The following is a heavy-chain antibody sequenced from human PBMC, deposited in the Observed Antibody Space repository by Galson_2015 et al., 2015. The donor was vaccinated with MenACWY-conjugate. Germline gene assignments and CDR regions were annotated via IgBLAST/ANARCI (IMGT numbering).Heavy chain of an antibody. D-gene: IGHD1-14*01. J-gene: IGHJ6*04. CDR3: ATFPISQYGMDV. Sequence: SVKVSCKASGGTFRSYAISWVQQAPGQGLEWMGRIVPMLGIGNYGQKFQGRVTITADKSTGTTYMELSSLRSEDTAVYYCATFPISQYGMDVWGKGTTVT. V-gene: IGHV1-69*04. CDR1: GGTFRSYA. CDR2: IVPMLGIG.